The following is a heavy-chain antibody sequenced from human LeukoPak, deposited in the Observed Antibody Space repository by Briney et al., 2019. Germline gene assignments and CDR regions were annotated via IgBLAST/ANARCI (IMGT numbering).Heavy chain of an antibody. J-gene: IGHJ4*02. CDR3: AKAGIYGDYTD. V-gene: IGHV3-23*01. CDR2: ISGDETYT. CDR1: GFTFSSDF. D-gene: IGHD4-17*01. Sequence: GGSLRLSCVASGFTFSSDFMPWIRQAPGEGLMWVSQISGDETYTNYADSVKGRFTISRDDSKNTLYLQMNSLRAEDTAVYYCAKAGIYGDYTDWGQGTLVTVSS.